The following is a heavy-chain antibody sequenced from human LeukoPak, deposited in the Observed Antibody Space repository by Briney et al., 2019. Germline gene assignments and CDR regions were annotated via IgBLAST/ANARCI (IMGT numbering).Heavy chain of an antibody. J-gene: IGHJ5*02. Sequence: GASVKVSCKASGYTFTIYGMSWVRQAPGQRLEWMGWISGFTGATNYAQKFQGRLSMTIDTSTNTTYMDLRTVTSDDTAIYYCARALPGAATAHNWFGPWGQGTLVTVSS. CDR2: ISGFTGAT. D-gene: IGHD1-26*01. CDR3: ARALPGAATAHNWFGP. V-gene: IGHV1-18*01. CDR1: GYTFTIYG.